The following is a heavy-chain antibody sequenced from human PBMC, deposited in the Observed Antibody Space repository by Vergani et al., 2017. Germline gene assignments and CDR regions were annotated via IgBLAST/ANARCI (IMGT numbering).Heavy chain of an antibody. CDR1: GYTFTSYG. J-gene: IGHJ6*02. V-gene: IGHV1-18*04. D-gene: IGHD3-9*01. CDR3: AKYDILTGYGYYYYGMDV. CDR2: ISAYNGNT. Sequence: QVQLVQSGAEVMKPGASVKVSCKASGYTFTSYGISWVRQAPGQGLEWMGWISAYNGNTNYAQKLQGRVTMTTDTSTSTAYMELRSLRSDDTAVYYCAKYDILTGYGYYYYGMDVGGQGSTVTGYS.